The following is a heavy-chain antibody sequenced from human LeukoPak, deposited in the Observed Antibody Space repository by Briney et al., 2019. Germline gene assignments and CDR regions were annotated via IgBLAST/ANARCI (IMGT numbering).Heavy chain of an antibody. J-gene: IGHJ4*02. V-gene: IGHV3-21*01. D-gene: IGHD3-3*01. CDR2: ITSGSNYM. Sequence: GGSLRLSCAASGFTFNTYSMNWVRQAPGKGLEWVSSITSGSNYMYYADSVKGRFTISRDNAKNSLYPQMNSLRAEDTAVYYCARDFLGWLPYSWGQGTLVTVSS. CDR3: ARDFLGWLPYS. CDR1: GFTFNTYS.